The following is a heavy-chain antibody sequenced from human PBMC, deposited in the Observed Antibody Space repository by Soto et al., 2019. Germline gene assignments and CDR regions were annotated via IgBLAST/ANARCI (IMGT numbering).Heavy chain of an antibody. Sequence: EVPLLESGGGLVQPGGSLRLSCAASGFTFSSYAMSWVRQAPGKGLEWVSAISGSGGSTYYADSVKGRFTISRDNSXNTLYLQMNSLRAEDTAVYYCASTRGRYYYYGMDVWGQGTTVTVSS. CDR3: ASTRGRYYYYGMDV. CDR2: ISGSGGST. J-gene: IGHJ6*02. V-gene: IGHV3-23*01. D-gene: IGHD2-2*01. CDR1: GFTFSSYA.